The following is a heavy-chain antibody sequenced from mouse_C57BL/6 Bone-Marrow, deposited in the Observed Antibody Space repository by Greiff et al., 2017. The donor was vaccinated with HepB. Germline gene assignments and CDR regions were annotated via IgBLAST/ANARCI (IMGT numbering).Heavy chain of an antibody. CDR3: ARDYYGSSLFAY. Sequence: DVQLVESGGDLVKPGGSLKLSCAASGFTFSSYGMSWVRQTPDKRLEWVATISSGGSYTYYPDSVKGRFTISRDNAKNTLYLQMSSLKSEDTAMYYCARDYYGSSLFAYWGQGTLVTVSA. V-gene: IGHV5-6*01. CDR1: GFTFSSYG. CDR2: ISSGGSYT. J-gene: IGHJ3*01. D-gene: IGHD1-1*01.